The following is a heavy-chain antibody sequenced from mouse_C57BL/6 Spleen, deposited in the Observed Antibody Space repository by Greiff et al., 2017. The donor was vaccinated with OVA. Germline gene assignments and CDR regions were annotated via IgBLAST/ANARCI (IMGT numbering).Heavy chain of an antibody. Sequence: VKLMESGAELAKPGASVKLSCKASGYTFTSYWMHWVKQRPGQGLEWIGYINPSSGYTKYNQKFKDKATLTADKSSSTAYMQLSSLTYEDSAVYYCARNPLLLRSYFDYWGQGTTLTVSS. CDR1: GYTFTSYW. V-gene: IGHV1-7*01. CDR2: INPSSGYT. J-gene: IGHJ2*01. D-gene: IGHD1-1*01. CDR3: ARNPLLLRSYFDY.